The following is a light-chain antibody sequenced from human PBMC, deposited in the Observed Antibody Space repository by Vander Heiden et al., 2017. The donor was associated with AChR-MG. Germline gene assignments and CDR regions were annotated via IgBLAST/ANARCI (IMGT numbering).Light chain of an antibody. Sequence: SYELTQPTSVSLSPGQTASITCSGDKLGDKYACWYQQKPGQSPVLVIYQDSKRPSGIPERFSGSNSGNTATLTISGTQAMDEADYYCQAWDSSTAHVVFGGGTKLTVL. V-gene: IGLV3-1*01. CDR2: QDS. CDR3: QAWDSSTAHVV. J-gene: IGLJ2*01. CDR1: KLGDKY.